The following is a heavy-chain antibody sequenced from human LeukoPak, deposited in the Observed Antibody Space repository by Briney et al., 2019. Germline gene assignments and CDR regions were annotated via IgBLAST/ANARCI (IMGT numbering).Heavy chain of an antibody. D-gene: IGHD6-19*01. Sequence: QPGGSLRLSCAACGFTFRSNEMKWVRQAPGKGVEWLSYISSSGSNIHYVDSVKGRFTISRDNAKNSLFLQMNSLRAEDTAVYYCASGVHYTSGWIDIWGQGTMVTVSS. J-gene: IGHJ3*02. V-gene: IGHV3-48*03. CDR3: ASGVHYTSGWIDI. CDR2: ISSSGSNI. CDR1: GFTFRSNE.